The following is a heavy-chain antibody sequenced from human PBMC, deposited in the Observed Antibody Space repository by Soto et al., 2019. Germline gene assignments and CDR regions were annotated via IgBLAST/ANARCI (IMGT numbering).Heavy chain of an antibody. CDR1: GFTFSSYT. CDR3: DPGGYCASTSCSRSYYYDMDV. CDR2: ISGSGGST. J-gene: IGHJ6*02. D-gene: IGHD2-2*01. V-gene: IGHV3-23*01. Sequence: EVQLLESGGGLVQPGGSLRFSCAASGFTFSSYTMSWVRQAPGKGLEWVSSISGSGGSTFYEDSVRGRFTISRDNSKNTLYLQMNTLRAEDTAVYYCDPGGYCASTSCSRSYYYDMDVWGQGTTVTVSS.